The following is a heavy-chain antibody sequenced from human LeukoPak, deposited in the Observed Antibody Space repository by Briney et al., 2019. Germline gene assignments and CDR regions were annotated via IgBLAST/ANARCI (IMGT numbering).Heavy chain of an antibody. D-gene: IGHD4-11*01. CDR2: ISAHNGKT. V-gene: IGHV1-18*01. CDR1: GYTFTSYG. J-gene: IGHJ4*02. Sequence: GASVKVSCKASGYTFTSYGIIWVRQAPGQGLQWMGWISAHNGKTNYAQNLQGRVTMTTETTTNTVYLELRSLTSDDTAVYYCARAGTTLLLDYWGQGTLVTVSS. CDR3: ARAGTTLLLDY.